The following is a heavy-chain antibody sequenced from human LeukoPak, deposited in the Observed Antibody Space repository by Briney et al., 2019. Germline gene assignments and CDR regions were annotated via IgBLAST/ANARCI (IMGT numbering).Heavy chain of an antibody. Sequence: PSETLSLTCTVSGASISSGSYYWGWIRQPPGKGLEWIASIYYRGSTYDNPSLKSRVTISLDTSKNQFSLKLSSVTAADTAVYYCARLPIMVGAPRHFQDWGQGTLVIVSS. CDR3: ARLPIMVGAPRHFQD. J-gene: IGHJ1*01. CDR2: IYYRGST. D-gene: IGHD1-26*01. CDR1: GASISSGSYY. V-gene: IGHV4-39*01.